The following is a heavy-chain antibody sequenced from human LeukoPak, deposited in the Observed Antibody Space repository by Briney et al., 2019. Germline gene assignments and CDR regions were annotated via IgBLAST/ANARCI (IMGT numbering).Heavy chain of an antibody. CDR1: GSSISSYY. J-gene: IGHJ4*02. D-gene: IGHD3-10*01. CDR2: IYYSGST. Sequence: SETLSLTCTVSGSSISSYYWSWIRQPPGKGLEWIGYIYYSGSTNYNPSLKSRVTISVDTSKNQFSLKLSSVTAADTAVYYCARHSITMVRPAYYFDYWGQGTLVTVSS. V-gene: IGHV4-59*08. CDR3: ARHSITMVRPAYYFDY.